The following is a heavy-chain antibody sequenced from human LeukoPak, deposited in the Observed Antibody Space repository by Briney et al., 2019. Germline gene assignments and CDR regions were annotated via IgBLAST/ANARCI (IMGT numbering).Heavy chain of an antibody. D-gene: IGHD4-17*01. CDR3: ARDRYGDENY. V-gene: IGHV3-48*03. J-gene: IGHJ4*02. CDR2: ISSSGSTI. Sequence: GGSLRLSXAAYGFTFSRYEMNWVRQAPGKGLEWVSYISSSGSTIYYADSVKGRFTISRDNAKKSLYLQMNSLRAEDTAVYYCARDRYGDENYWGQGTLVTVSS. CDR1: GFTFSRYE.